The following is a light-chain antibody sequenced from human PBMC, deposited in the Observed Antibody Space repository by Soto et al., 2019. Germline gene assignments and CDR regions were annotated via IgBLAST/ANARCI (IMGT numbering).Light chain of an antibody. V-gene: IGLV1-40*01. CDR3: QSYDSRVSTSYV. J-gene: IGLJ1*01. Sequence: QSVLTQPPSVSGAPGQTVTISCTGSSSNLGAGYDVHWYQQPPGTAPKLFIYDNSNRTSGVPDRFSGSKSGTSASLAITGLQAEDESDYYCQSYDSRVSTSYVFGTAIKGT. CDR2: DNS. CDR1: SSNLGAGYD.